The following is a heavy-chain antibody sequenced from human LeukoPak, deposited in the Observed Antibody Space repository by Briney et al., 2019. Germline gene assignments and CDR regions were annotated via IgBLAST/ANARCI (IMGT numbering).Heavy chain of an antibody. CDR3: ARESYYYGSGSYDNDC. CDR1: GGSISSGDYY. D-gene: IGHD3-10*01. Sequence: PSETLSLTCTVSGGSISSGDYYWSWIRQPPGKGLEWIGYIYYSGSTYYNPSLKSRVTISVDTSKNEFSLKLSSVTAADTAVYYCARESYYYGSGSYDNDCWGQGTLVTVSS. CDR2: IYYSGST. V-gene: IGHV4-30-4*01. J-gene: IGHJ4*02.